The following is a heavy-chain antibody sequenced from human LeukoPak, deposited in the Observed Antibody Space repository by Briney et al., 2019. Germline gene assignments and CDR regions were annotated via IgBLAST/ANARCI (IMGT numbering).Heavy chain of an antibody. D-gene: IGHD5-18*01. V-gene: IGHV3-30*01. Sequence: SVKGRFTISRDNSKNTLYLQMNSLRAEDTAVYYCASPTPIYTTAMASFDYWGQGTLVTVSS. J-gene: IGHJ4*02. CDR3: ASPTPIYTTAMASFDY.